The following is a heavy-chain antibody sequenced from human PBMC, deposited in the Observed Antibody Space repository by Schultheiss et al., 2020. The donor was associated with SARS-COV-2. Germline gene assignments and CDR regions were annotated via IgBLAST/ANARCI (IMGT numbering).Heavy chain of an antibody. J-gene: IGHJ3*02. D-gene: IGHD3-22*01. V-gene: IGHV3-48*04. Sequence: GGSLRLSCAASGFTFSSYSMNWVRQAPGKGLEWVSYISSSGSTIYYADSVKGRFTISRDNAKNSLYLQMNSLRAEDTAVYYCARTMIVPIDDAFDIWGQGTMVTVSS. CDR2: ISSSGSTI. CDR1: GFTFSSYS. CDR3: ARTMIVPIDDAFDI.